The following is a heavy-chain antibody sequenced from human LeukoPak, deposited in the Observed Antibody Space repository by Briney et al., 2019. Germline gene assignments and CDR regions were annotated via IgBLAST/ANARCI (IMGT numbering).Heavy chain of an antibody. Sequence: KPSETLSLTFTVSSCSISTYYWTWIRQPPGKGLEWIGFIHYTGSTNYNPSLKSRVTISVDTSKNQFSLKLNSVTAADTAVYYCARSSGSRYYIDYWGQGTLVTVSS. D-gene: IGHD1-26*01. V-gene: IGHV4-59*01. CDR3: ARSSGSRYYIDY. CDR1: SCSISTYY. J-gene: IGHJ4*02. CDR2: IHYTGST.